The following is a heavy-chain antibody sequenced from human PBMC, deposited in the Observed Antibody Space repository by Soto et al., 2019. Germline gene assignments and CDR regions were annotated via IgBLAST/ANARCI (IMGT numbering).Heavy chain of an antibody. J-gene: IGHJ4*02. CDR3: ARQIYDSDTGPNFQYYFDS. CDR2: IDPSDSQT. D-gene: IGHD3-22*01. V-gene: IGHV5-10-1*01. CDR1: GYIFAGYW. Sequence: GESLKISCKGSGYIFAGYWITWGLQKPGKVLEWMGRIDPSDSQTYYSPSFRGHVTISATKSITTVFLQWSSLRASDTAMYYCARQIYDSDTGPNFQYYFDSWGQGTPVTVSS.